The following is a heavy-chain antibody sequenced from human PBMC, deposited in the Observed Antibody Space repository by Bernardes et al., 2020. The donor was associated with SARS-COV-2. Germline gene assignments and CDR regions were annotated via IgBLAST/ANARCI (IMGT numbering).Heavy chain of an antibody. CDR3: ARSHDGSGTYYRDYFYGMDV. CDR1: GFTFDGYG. J-gene: IGHJ6*02. Sequence: SLRLSCVASGFTFDGYGMNWVRQAPGKGVEWVSGMNWNGAGTGYADSVEGRFSISRDNAKKSLYLQMNGLRAEDTALYYCARSHDGSGTYYRDYFYGMDVWGQGTAVTVSS. D-gene: IGHD3-10*01. CDR2: MNWNGAGT. V-gene: IGHV3-20*04.